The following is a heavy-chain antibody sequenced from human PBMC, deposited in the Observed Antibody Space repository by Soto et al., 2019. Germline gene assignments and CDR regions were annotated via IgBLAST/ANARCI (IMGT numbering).Heavy chain of an antibody. Sequence: PGGSLRLSCAASGFTFSNYWMHWVRQAPGEGLMWVSRINSDGSSSVYADSVKGRFTISRDNAKNTVFLQVNSLRAEDTAVYYCAKDPDYDILTGYYPGPNWFDPWGQGTLVTVSS. CDR1: GFTFSNYW. CDR3: AKDPDYDILTGYYPGPNWFDP. D-gene: IGHD3-9*01. CDR2: INSDGSSS. V-gene: IGHV3-74*01. J-gene: IGHJ5*02.